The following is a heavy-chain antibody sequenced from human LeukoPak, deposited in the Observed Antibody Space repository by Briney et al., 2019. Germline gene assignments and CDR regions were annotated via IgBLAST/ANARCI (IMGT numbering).Heavy chain of an antibody. CDR3: AKDLSYGHDAFDI. CDR1: GYTFTSYY. V-gene: IGHV1-46*01. J-gene: IGHJ3*02. D-gene: IGHD5-18*01. CDR2: INPSGGST. Sequence: AASVKVSCKAPGYTFTSYYLHWVRQAPGQGLEWMGIINPSGGSTAYAQKFQGRVTMTRDTSASTVYMELSSLRSEDTAVYYCAKDLSYGHDAFDIWGQGAMVIVSS.